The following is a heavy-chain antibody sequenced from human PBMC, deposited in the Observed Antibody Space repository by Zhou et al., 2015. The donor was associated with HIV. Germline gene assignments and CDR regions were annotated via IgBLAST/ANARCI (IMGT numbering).Heavy chain of an antibody. V-gene: IGHV1-69*12. CDR2: IIPIFGTA. D-gene: IGHD2-2*01. CDR1: GGTFSSYA. Sequence: QVQLVQSGAEVKKPGSSVKVSCKASGGTFSSYAISWVRQAPGQGLEWMGGIIPIFGTANYAQKFQGRVTITADESTSTAYMELSSLRSEDTAVYYCARGPPNGVVVPAAISVPDPTYYYYGMDVVGPRDHGHRLL. J-gene: IGHJ6*02. CDR3: ARGPPNGVVVPAAISVPDPTYYYYGMDV.